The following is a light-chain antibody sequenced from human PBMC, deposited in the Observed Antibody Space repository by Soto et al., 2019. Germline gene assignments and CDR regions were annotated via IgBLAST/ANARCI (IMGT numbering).Light chain of an antibody. V-gene: IGKV3-20*01. J-gene: IGKJ1*01. CDR1: QSLSRIY. CDR3: QQYDSSPRT. CDR2: DTS. Sequence: EIVLTQSPGTLSLSPEERATLSCRASQSLSRIYFAWYQQKPGQAPRLLIYDTSSRATGIPDRFSGSGSGTDFTLTISRLEPEDFAVYYCQQYDSSPRTFGQGTKVEIK.